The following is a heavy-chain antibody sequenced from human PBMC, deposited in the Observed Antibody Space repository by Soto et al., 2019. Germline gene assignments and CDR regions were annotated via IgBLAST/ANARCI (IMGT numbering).Heavy chain of an antibody. CDR2: IYYSGST. CDR1: GGSISSSSYY. V-gene: IGHV4-39*01. CDR3: ARYCGGVCYPRGENAFDI. J-gene: IGHJ3*02. D-gene: IGHD2-21*02. Sequence: SETLSLTCTVSGGSISSSSYYWGWIRQPPGKGLEWIGRIYYSGSTYYNPSLKSRVTISVDTSKNQFSLNLSSVTAADTAVYYCARYCGGVCYPRGENAFDICGQGTIVTVSS.